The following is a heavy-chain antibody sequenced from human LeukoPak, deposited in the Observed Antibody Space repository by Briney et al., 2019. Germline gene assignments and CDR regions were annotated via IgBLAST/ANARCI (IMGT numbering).Heavy chain of an antibody. J-gene: IGHJ4*02. Sequence: SETLSLTCTVSGGSIRSYYWSWIRQPPGKGLEWIGYIYYSGSTNYNSSLKSRVSISVDTSKNQFSLKLSSVTAADTAVYYCARTGSTVTMLYPFDHWGQGTLVTVSS. D-gene: IGHD4-17*01. CDR2: IYYSGST. V-gene: IGHV4-59*01. CDR1: GGSIRSYY. CDR3: ARTGSTVTMLYPFDH.